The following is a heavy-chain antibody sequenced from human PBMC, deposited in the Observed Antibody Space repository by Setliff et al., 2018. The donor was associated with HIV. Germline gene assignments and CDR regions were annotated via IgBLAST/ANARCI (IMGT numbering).Heavy chain of an antibody. D-gene: IGHD2-2*01. Sequence: GGSLRLSCAASGFMFGSYGMHWVRQAPVKGLEWMALISNDGSHKYYAASVKGRFTISRDNAQKSLHLQMNSLRAYDTAVYYCLRARCADCTTSSCFAYFYYAMDVWGQGTTVTVSS. J-gene: IGHJ6*02. CDR1: GFMFGSYG. CDR2: ISNDGSHK. V-gene: IGHV3-30*04. CDR3: LRARCADCTTSSCFAYFYYAMDV.